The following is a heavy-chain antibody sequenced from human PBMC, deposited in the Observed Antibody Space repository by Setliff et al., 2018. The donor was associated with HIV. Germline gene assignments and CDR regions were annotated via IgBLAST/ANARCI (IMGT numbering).Heavy chain of an antibody. CDR2: LYNSGNT. Sequence: SETLSLTCAVSGVSTTNFYWSWIRQPPGKGPEWIGYLYNSGNTKYNPSLKSRVTISIDMSKTHLSLSLTSVTAADTALYYCALWGYSNAGGFDYWGRGTLVTVSS. CDR1: GVSTTNFY. V-gene: IGHV4-59*08. CDR3: ALWGYSNAGGFDY. D-gene: IGHD5-12*01. J-gene: IGHJ4*02.